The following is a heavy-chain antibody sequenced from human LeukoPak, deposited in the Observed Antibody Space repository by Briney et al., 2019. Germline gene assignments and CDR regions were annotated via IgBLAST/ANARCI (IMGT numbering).Heavy chain of an antibody. V-gene: IGHV4-61*02. J-gene: IGHJ5*02. CDR2: IYTSGST. CDR1: GGSISSGSYY. D-gene: IGHD3-10*01. CDR3: ARTGGRITMVRGPSGGWFDP. Sequence: PSETLSLTCTVSGGSISSGSYYWSWIRQPAGKGLEWIGRIYTSGSTNYNPSLKSRVTISVDTSKNQFSLKLSSVTAADTAVYYCARTGGRITMVRGPSGGWFDPWGQGTLVTVSS.